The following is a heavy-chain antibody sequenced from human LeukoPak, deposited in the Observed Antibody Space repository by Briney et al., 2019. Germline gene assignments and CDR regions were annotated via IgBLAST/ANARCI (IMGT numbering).Heavy chain of an antibody. D-gene: IGHD2-2*02. J-gene: IGHJ4*02. CDR3: ARDNTYMFDY. CDR2: INPNSGGT. CDR1: GYTFTGYY. Sequence: GASVKVSCKASGYTFTGYYMHWVRQAPGQGLEWMGWINPNSGGTNYAQKFQGRVTMTRDTSTSTVYMELSSLRSEDTAVYYCARDNTYMFDYWGQGTQVTVSS. V-gene: IGHV1-2*02.